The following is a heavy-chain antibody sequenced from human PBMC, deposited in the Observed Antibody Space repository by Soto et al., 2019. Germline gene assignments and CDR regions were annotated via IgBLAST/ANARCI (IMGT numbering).Heavy chain of an antibody. Sequence: GGSLRLSCAASGFTFSDHYMDWVRQAPGKGLEWVGRTRNKANSYTTEYAASVKGRFTISRDDSKNSLYLQMNSLKTEDTAVYYCARGSSRSHIDYWGQGTLVTVSS. CDR1: GFTFSDHY. CDR2: TRNKANSYTT. V-gene: IGHV3-72*01. D-gene: IGHD6-13*01. J-gene: IGHJ4*02. CDR3: ARGSSRSHIDY.